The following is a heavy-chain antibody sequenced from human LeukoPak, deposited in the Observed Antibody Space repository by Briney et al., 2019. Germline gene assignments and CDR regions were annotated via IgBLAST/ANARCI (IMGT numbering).Heavy chain of an antibody. CDR1: GFTFDDYA. CDR2: ISWNSGSI. D-gene: IGHD6-13*01. Sequence: GRSLRLSCAASGFTFDDYAMHWVRQAPGKGLEWVSGISWNSGSIGYADSVKGRFTISRDNAKNSLYLQMNSLRAEDTAVYYCARGIAAAGYYYYYMDVWSKGTTVTVSS. V-gene: IGHV3-9*01. J-gene: IGHJ6*03. CDR3: ARGIAAAGYYYYYMDV.